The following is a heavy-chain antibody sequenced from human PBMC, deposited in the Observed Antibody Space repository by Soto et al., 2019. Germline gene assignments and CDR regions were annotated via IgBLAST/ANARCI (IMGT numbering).Heavy chain of an antibody. J-gene: IGHJ4*02. CDR1: GFTVSSNY. CDR2: IYTGGST. Sequence: GGSLRLSCAASGFTVSSNYMSWVRQAPGKGLEWVSVIYTGGSTYYADSVKGRFTISRDNSKNTLYLQMNSLRAEDTAVYYCARDRQLVRTNVLDYWGQGTLVTVSS. D-gene: IGHD6-13*01. CDR3: ARDRQLVRTNVLDY. V-gene: IGHV3-66*01.